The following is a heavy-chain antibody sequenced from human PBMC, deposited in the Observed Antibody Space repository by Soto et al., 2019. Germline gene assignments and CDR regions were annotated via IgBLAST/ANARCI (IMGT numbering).Heavy chain of an antibody. CDR3: ARDRIVVVIGSPTKEDAFDI. V-gene: IGHV4-4*02. CDR2: IYHSGST. D-gene: IGHD3-22*01. CDR1: SGSISSSNW. J-gene: IGHJ3*02. Sequence: SETLSLTCAVSSGSISSSNWWSWVRQPPGKGLDWIGEIYHSGSTNYNPSLKSRVTISVDKSKNQFSLKLSSVTAADTAVYYCARDRIVVVIGSPTKEDAFDIWGQGTMVPVSS.